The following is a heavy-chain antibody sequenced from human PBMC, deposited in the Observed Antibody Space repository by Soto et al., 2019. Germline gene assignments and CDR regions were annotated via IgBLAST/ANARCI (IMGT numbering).Heavy chain of an antibody. CDR1: GYTFTSYY. D-gene: IGHD3-22*01. V-gene: IGHV1-46*03. CDR2: INPSGGST. J-gene: IGHJ3*02. CDR3: ARVLLNYYDSSGYTEGAFDI. Sequence: ASVKVSCKASGYTFTSYYMHWVRQAPGQGLEWVGIINPSGGSTSYAQKFQGRVTMTRDTSTSTVYMELSSLRSEDTAVYYCARVLLNYYDSSGYTEGAFDIWGQGTMVTVS.